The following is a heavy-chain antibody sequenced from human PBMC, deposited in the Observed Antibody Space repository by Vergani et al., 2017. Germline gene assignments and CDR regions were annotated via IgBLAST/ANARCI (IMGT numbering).Heavy chain of an antibody. J-gene: IGHJ3*02. D-gene: IGHD2-15*01. CDR1: GFTFSNSW. V-gene: IGHV3-15*01. CDR3: TTVSVVVAADAFDI. Sequence: EVQLVESGGGLVKPGGSLRLSCAASGFTFSNSWMSWVRQAPGKGLEWVGRIKSKTDGGTTDYAAPVKGRFTISRDDSKHTLYLQMNSLKTEDTAVYYCTTVSVVVAADAFDIWGQGTMVTVSS. CDR2: IKSKTDGGTT.